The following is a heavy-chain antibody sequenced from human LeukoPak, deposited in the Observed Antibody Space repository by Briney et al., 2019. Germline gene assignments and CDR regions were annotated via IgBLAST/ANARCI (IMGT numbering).Heavy chain of an antibody. Sequence: SETLSLTCTVSGGSISNYYWSWIRQPAGKGLEWIGRIYTSGSTNYNPSLKSRVTMSVDTSKNRFSLKLSSVTAADTAVYYCARETIFGVEFDYWGQGTLVTVSS. CDR3: ARETIFGVEFDY. CDR2: IYTSGST. CDR1: GGSISNYY. D-gene: IGHD3-3*01. J-gene: IGHJ4*02. V-gene: IGHV4-4*07.